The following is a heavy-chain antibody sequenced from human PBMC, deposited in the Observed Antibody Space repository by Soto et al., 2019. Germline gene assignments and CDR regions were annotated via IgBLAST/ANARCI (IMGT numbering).Heavy chain of an antibody. CDR1: GFTFSSYW. J-gene: IGHJ6*03. Sequence: GGSLRLSCAASGFTFSSYWMSWVRQAPGKGLEWVANIKQDGSEKYYVDSVKGRFTISRDNAKNSLCLQMNSLRAEDTAVYYCARVAGSAGDFLYYYYYYYMDVWGKGTTVTVSS. V-gene: IGHV3-7*01. CDR3: ARVAGSAGDFLYYYYYYYMDV. D-gene: IGHD4-17*01. CDR2: IKQDGSEK.